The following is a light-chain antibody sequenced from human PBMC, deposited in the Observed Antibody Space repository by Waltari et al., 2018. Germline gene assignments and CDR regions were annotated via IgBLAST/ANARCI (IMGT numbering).Light chain of an antibody. CDR3: QTWDTNIVV. J-gene: IGLJ2*01. Sequence: LLLTQSPSAPASLGASVKLTCTLSSGPTSYALAWPPHQSAKGPPFVMSVNSDGKHTKGDGIPVRFSGSRSRAERYLTIYSLQSEDEADYYCQTWDTNIVVFGGGTKVTVL. CDR1: SGPTSYA. V-gene: IGLV4-69*01. CDR2: VNSDGKH.